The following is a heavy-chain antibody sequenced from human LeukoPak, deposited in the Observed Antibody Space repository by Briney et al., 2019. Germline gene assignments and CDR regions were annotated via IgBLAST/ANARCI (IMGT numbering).Heavy chain of an antibody. D-gene: IGHD1-26*01. CDR2: INPSGGST. J-gene: IGHJ6*03. CDR1: GYTFTSYG. V-gene: IGHV1-46*01. CDR3: ARDLSVGATNGYYYMDV. Sequence: GASVKVSCKASGYTFTSYGISWVRQAPGQGLEWMGIINPSGGSTSYAQKFQGRVTMTRDMSTSTVYMELSSLRSEDTAVYYCARDLSVGATNGYYYMDVWGKGTTVTVSS.